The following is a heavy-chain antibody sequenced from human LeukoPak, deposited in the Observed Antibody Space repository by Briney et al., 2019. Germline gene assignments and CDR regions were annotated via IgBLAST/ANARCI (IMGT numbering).Heavy chain of an antibody. CDR2: INHSGST. D-gene: IGHD3-10*01. CDR1: GGSFSGYH. J-gene: IGHJ6*03. Sequence: PSETLSLTCAVYGGSFSGYHWSWIRQPPGKGLEWIGEINHSGSTNYNPSLKSRVTISVDTSKNQFSLKLSSVTAADTAVYYCARTSMVRGVLYYYYMDVWGKGTTVTVSS. V-gene: IGHV4-34*01. CDR3: ARTSMVRGVLYYYYMDV.